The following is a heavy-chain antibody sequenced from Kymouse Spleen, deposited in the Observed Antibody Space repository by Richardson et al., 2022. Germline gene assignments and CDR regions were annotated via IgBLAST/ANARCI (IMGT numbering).Heavy chain of an antibody. CDR1: GGSFSGYY. Sequence: QVQLQQWGAGLLKPSETLSLTCAVYGGSFSGYYWSWIRQPPGKGLEWIGEINHSGSTNYNPSLKSRVTISVDTSKNQFSLKLSSVTAADTAVYYCARETTGYFDYWGQGTLVTVSS. CDR3: ARETTGYFDY. D-gene: IGHD4-11,IGHD4-11*01. V-gene: IGHV4-34*01. J-gene: IGHJ4*02. CDR2: INHSGST.